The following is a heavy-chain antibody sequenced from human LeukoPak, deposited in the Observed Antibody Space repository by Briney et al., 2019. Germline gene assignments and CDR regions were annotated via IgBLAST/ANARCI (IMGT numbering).Heavy chain of an antibody. CDR3: ASAREPVECDY. CDR2: ISAYNGNT. J-gene: IGHJ4*02. Sequence: ASVKVSCKASGYTFTSYGISWVRQAPGQELGWMGWISAYNGNTNYAQKFQGRVTMTTDTSTSTVYMELRSLRSDDTAVYYCASAREPVECDYWGQGTLVTVSS. D-gene: IGHD1-14*01. CDR1: GYTFTSYG. V-gene: IGHV1-18*01.